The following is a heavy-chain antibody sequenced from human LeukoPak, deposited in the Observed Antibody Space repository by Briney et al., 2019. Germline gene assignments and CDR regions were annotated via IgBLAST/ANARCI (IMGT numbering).Heavy chain of an antibody. CDR2: ISGSGGST. CDR1: GFTFSSYA. J-gene: IGHJ4*02. Sequence: QAGGSLRLSCAASGFTFSSYAMSWVRQAPGKGLEWVSAISGSGGSTYYADSVKGRFTISRDNSKNTLYLQMNSLRAEDTAVYYCAKDYVLMVFAEGYFDYWGKETLVTVSS. V-gene: IGHV3-23*01. CDR3: AKDYVLMVFAEGYFDY. D-gene: IGHD2-8*01.